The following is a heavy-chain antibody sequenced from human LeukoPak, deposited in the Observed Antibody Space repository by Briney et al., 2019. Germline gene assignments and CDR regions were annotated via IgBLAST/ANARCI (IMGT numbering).Heavy chain of an antibody. D-gene: IGHD6-6*01. J-gene: IGHJ4*02. CDR1: GGSISSSSYY. CDR2: IYYSGST. CDR3: AREYTSSPDY. Sequence: SETLSLTCTVSGGSISSSSYYWGWIRQPPGKGLEWIGSIYYSGSTYYNPSLKSRVTISVDTSKNQFSLKLSSVSAADAAVYYCAREYTSSPDYWGQGTLVTVSS. V-gene: IGHV4-39*02.